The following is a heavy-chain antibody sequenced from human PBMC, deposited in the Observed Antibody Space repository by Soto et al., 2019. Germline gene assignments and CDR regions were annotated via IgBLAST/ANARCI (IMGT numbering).Heavy chain of an antibody. CDR3: ARRDTSGFLRYFDN. V-gene: IGHV1-69*06. Sequence: QMQLVQSGAEVKKPGSSVKVSCKASGGTLSSFINYPINWVRQAPGQGLEWMGGIVPNVGTVNYAQKFQGRVTITADKSTGTAYMEVSSLRSEDTALYYCARRDTSGFLRYFDNWGQGTLVRLL. J-gene: IGHJ4*02. D-gene: IGHD3-3*01. CDR2: IVPNVGTV. CDR1: GGTLSSFINYP.